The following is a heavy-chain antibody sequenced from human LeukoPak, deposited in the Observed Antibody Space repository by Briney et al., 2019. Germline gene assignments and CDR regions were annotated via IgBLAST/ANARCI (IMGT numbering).Heavy chain of an antibody. Sequence: GGSLRLSCAASGFIFSSYGIHWVRQPPGKGLEWVAFIRFDGSDKYYADSVKGRFTISRDNSKNTLYLQMISLRADDTGVYYCVKDRGEAGTRHYYYSYYMDVWGKGTTVTISS. J-gene: IGHJ6*03. D-gene: IGHD1-1*01. CDR2: IRFDGSDK. CDR1: GFIFSSYG. CDR3: VKDRGEAGTRHYYYSYYMDV. V-gene: IGHV3-30*02.